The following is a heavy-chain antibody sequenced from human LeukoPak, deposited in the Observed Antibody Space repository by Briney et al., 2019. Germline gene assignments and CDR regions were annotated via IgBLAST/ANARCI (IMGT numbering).Heavy chain of an antibody. CDR2: ISGSGGNT. V-gene: IGHV3-23*01. CDR1: GFTFSNYG. CDR3: ASSGYSYVSFDY. D-gene: IGHD5-18*01. Sequence: GGSLRLSCAASGFTFSNYGMSWVRQAPGKGLEWVSTISGSGGNTYYADSVKGRFTISRDNAKNSLYLQMNSLRAEDTAVYYCASSGYSYVSFDYWGQGTLVTVSS. J-gene: IGHJ4*02.